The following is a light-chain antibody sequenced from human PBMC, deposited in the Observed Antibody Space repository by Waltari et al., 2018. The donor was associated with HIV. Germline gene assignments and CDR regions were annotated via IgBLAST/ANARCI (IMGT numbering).Light chain of an antibody. CDR2: GAS. J-gene: IGKJ4*01. CDR1: HTISGNY. CDR3: QQYATTPPT. Sequence: DIVLTQSPCTLSLSPGERATLSCRASHTISGNYLAWYQQTPGQAPRLVISGASIRATGIPDRFSGSGSGTDFTLTINRLKPEDFAVYHCQQYATTPPTFGGGTKLEIK. V-gene: IGKV3-20*01.